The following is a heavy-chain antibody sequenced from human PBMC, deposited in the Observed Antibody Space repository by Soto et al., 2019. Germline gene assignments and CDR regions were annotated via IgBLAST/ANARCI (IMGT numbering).Heavy chain of an antibody. CDR1: GFTFSSYA. CDR2: ISGSGGST. V-gene: IGHV3-23*01. D-gene: IGHD4-4*01. CDR3: ATKPPLPTVAGS. Sequence: SLRLSCAASGFTFSSYAMSWVRQAPGKGLEWVSAISGSGGSTYYADSVKGRFTISRDNSKNTLYLQMNSLRAEDTAVYYCATKPPLPTVAGSWGQGTLVTVSS. J-gene: IGHJ5*02.